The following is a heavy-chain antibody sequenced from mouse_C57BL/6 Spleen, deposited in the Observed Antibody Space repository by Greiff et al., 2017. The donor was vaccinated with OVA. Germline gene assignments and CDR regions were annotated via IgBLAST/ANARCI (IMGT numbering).Heavy chain of an antibody. V-gene: IGHV1-15*01. D-gene: IGHD4-1*01. J-gene: IGHJ3*01. Sequence: ESGAELVRPGASVTLSCKASGYTFTDYEMHWVKQTPVHGLEWIGAIDPETGGTAYNQKFKGKAIPTADKSSSTAYMELRSLTSEDSAVYYCTRSTGTWFAYWGQGTLVTVSA. CDR3: TRSTGTWFAY. CDR1: GYTFTDYE. CDR2: IDPETGGT.